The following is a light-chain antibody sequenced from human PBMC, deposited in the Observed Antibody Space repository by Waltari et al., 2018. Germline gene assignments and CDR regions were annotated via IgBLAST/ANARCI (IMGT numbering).Light chain of an antibody. V-gene: IGKV3-15*01. J-gene: IGKJ2*01. CDR1: QSVSSN. CDR2: GAS. Sequence: EIVMTQSPATLSVSPGDRATLSCRASQSVSSNVAWYQQKPGQAPRLLIYGASTRATGIPARFSGSGSGTEFTLTISSLQSEDLAVYYCQQYNNWPPDTFGQGTKLEIK. CDR3: QQYNNWPPDT.